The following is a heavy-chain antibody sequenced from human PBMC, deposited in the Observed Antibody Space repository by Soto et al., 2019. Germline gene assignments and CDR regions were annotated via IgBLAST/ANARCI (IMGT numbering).Heavy chain of an antibody. CDR1: GFTFSSYA. CDR2: ISGSGGST. V-gene: IGHV3-23*01. J-gene: IGHJ1*01. CDR3: AKYPRRSGWYSIFGH. D-gene: IGHD6-19*01. Sequence: EVQLLESGGGLVQPGGSLRLSCAASGFTFSSYAMSWVRQAPWKGLEWVSAISGSGGSTYYADSVNGRFTISRDNSKNTQYLQRNSLTAEDPAVYYCAKYPRRSGWYSIFGHWGQVHLVTVAS.